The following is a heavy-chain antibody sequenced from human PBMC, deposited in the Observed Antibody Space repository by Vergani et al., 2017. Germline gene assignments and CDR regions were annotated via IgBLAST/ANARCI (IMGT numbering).Heavy chain of an antibody. V-gene: IGHV3-30-3*01. J-gene: IGHJ4*02. CDR3: ARDITGTGPFDY. CDR2: ISYDGSNK. Sequence: QVQLVESGGGVVQPGRSLRLSCAASGFTFSSYAMHWVRQAPGKGLEWVAVISYDGSNKYYADSVKGRFTISRDNSKNTLYLQMNSLRAEDTAVYYCARDITGTGPFDYGGQGTLVTVSS. CDR1: GFTFSSYA. D-gene: IGHD1-7*01.